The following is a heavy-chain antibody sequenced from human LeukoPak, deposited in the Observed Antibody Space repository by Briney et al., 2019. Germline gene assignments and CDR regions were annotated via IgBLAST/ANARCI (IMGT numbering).Heavy chain of an antibody. CDR3: ARGLRGGYGDYSYDY. D-gene: IGHD4-17*01. J-gene: IGHJ4*02. V-gene: IGHV3-53*01. CDR1: GFTVRSNY. Sequence: PGGSLRLSCAASGFTVRSNYMSWVRQAPGKGLEWVSIIYSGGSTYYADSVKGRFTISRDNAKNSLYLQMNSLRAEDTAVYYCARGLRGGYGDYSYDYWGQGTLVTVSS. CDR2: IYSGGST.